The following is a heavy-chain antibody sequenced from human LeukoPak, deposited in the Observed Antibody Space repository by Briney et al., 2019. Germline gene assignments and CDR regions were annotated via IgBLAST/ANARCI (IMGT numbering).Heavy chain of an antibody. D-gene: IGHD3/OR15-3a*01. CDR1: GYSISSGYY. J-gene: IGHJ4*02. CDR2: IYYSGNT. CDR3: ARAQGNGLIDF. Sequence: KPSETLSLTCTVSGYSISSGYYWGWIRQPPGKGLEWIGSIYYSGNTYYNPSLKSRVTISLDTSRNQFSLRLSSVTAADTADYYCARAQGNGLIDFWGQGTLVTVSS. V-gene: IGHV4-38-2*02.